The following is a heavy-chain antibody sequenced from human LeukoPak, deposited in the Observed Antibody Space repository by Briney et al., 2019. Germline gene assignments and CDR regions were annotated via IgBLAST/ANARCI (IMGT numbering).Heavy chain of an antibody. J-gene: IGHJ4*02. V-gene: IGHV1-69*05. CDR1: GGTFNSRA. Sequence: SVKVSCKASGGTFNSRAINWVRQAPGQGLEWRGGIIPIFGTANYAKKFQGRVTITTDESTSTAYIELSSLRSAATAVYYCARDGGVLYYFDYWGQGTLVTVSS. CDR2: IIPIFGTA. CDR3: ARDGGVLYYFDY. D-gene: IGHD2-15*01.